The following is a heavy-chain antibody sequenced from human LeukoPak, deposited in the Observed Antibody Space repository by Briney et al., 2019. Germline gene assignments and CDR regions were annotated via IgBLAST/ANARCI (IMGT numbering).Heavy chain of an antibody. V-gene: IGHV3-23*01. CDR2: ITGSGAST. CDR1: GFTFSSYG. CDR3: AKGTDFDS. D-gene: IGHD2-2*01. J-gene: IGHJ4*02. Sequence: PGGSLRLSCAASGFTFSSYGISWVRQAPGKGLEWVSTITGSGASTYYADSVKGRFTISRDNSKNTLYLQMNSLRAEDTAVYYCAKGTDFDSWGQGTLVTVSS.